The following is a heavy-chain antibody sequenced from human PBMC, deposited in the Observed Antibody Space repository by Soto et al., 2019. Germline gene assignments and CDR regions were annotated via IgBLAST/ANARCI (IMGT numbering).Heavy chain of an antibody. D-gene: IGHD3-22*01. V-gene: IGHV1-69*06. CDR1: GGSFNRHT. Sequence: QVQLVQSGAEVRKPGSSVRVSCKASGGSFNRHTISWVRQAPGQGLEWMGGIIPIFGTANHAQKFQGRVTIIAEKSTRTVYMELSSLRSDDTAIYYCARGGGYDSTDYYSAYWGQGTLFIVSS. CDR3: ARGGGYDSTDYYSAY. J-gene: IGHJ4*02. CDR2: IIPIFGTA.